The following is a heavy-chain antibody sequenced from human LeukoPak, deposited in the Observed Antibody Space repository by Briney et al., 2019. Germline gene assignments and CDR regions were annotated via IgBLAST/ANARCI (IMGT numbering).Heavy chain of an antibody. Sequence: GGSLRLSCAASGFTFSSYEMNWVRQAPGKGLEWVSYISSSGSTIYYADSVKGRFTISRDNAKNSLYLQMNSLRAEDTAVYYCARDGGSHYFDYWGQGTLVTVSS. D-gene: IGHD1-26*01. CDR2: ISSSGSTI. CDR1: GFTFSSYE. J-gene: IGHJ4*02. CDR3: ARDGGSHYFDY. V-gene: IGHV3-48*03.